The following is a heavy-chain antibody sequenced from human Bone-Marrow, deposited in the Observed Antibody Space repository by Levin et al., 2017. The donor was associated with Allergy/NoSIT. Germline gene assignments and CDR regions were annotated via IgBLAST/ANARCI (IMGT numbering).Heavy chain of an antibody. CDR3: AREGSWSSTWLGNYYFDY. CDR2: IGGDNYTK. V-gene: IGHV3-48*01. J-gene: IGHJ4*03. Sequence: GGSLRLSCDASGFTFSSYGIIWVRQAPGKGLEWVSYIGGDNYTKYYADSVKGRFTISRDNVKKSLYLQMNSLRGEDTAVYYCAREGSWSSTWLGNYYFDYWGQGTMVSVSS. D-gene: IGHD6-13*01. CDR1: GFTFSSYG.